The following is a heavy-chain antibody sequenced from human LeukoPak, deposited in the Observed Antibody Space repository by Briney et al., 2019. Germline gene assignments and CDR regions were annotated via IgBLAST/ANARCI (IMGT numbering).Heavy chain of an antibody. V-gene: IGHV3-33*01. J-gene: IGHJ3*02. CDR2: IWYDGSNK. D-gene: IGHD6-13*01. CDR3: ARDGRSWPFDDAFDI. CDR1: GFTFSSYG. Sequence: QPGRSLRLSCAASGFTFSSYGMHWVRQAPGKGLEWVAVIWYDGSNKYYADSVKGRFTISRDNSKNTLYLQMNSLRAEDTAVYYRARDGRSWPFDDAFDIWGQGTMVTVSS.